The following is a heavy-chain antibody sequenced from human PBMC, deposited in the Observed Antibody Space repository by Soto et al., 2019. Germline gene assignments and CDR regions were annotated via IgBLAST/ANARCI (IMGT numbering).Heavy chain of an antibody. D-gene: IGHD2-21*01. J-gene: IGHJ4*02. CDR2: IYYSGST. V-gene: IGHV4-61*01. Sequence: SETLSLTCTVSGGSVSGGSYYWSWNRQPPGKGLEWIAYIYYSGSTKYNPSLKSRVTISVDTSKNQFSLKVTSVTAADTAVYYCARRAKGDIGNYFDYWGLGTLVTVSS. CDR3: ARRAKGDIGNYFDY. CDR1: GGSVSGGSYY.